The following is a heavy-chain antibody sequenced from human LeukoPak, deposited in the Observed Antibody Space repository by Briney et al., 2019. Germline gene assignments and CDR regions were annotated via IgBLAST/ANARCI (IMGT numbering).Heavy chain of an antibody. CDR2: MNPNSDNT. D-gene: IGHD3-3*01. V-gene: IGHV1-8*03. CDR3: ARGDYDFWSGHYFRSWFDP. Sequence: ASVKDSCKASGYTFTSYDINWVRQATGQGLEWMGWMNPNSDNTGYAQKFQGRVTITRNTSISTAYMELSSLRSEDTAVYYCARGDYDFWSGHYFRSWFDPWGQGTLVTVSS. J-gene: IGHJ5*02. CDR1: GYTFTSYD.